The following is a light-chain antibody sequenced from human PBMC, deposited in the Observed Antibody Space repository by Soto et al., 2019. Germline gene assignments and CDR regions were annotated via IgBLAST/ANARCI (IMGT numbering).Light chain of an antibody. CDR1: SSNIGSNT. Sequence: QSVLTQPPSASGTPVQRVTISCSGSSSNIGSNTVNWYQQLPGTAPKLLIYSNNQRPSGVPDRFSGSKSGTSASLTISVLQADDEADYFCASCENTSDPYVFGTGTKVTVL. CDR3: ASCENTSDPYV. V-gene: IGLV1-44*01. CDR2: SNN. J-gene: IGLJ1*01.